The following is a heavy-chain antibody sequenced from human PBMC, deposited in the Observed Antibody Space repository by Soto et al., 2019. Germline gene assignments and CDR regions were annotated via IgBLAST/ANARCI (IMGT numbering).Heavy chain of an antibody. Sequence: PGESLKISCKGSGYSFTSYWIGWVRQMPGKGLEWMGIIYPGDSDTRYSPSFQGQVTISADKSISTAYLQWSSLKASDTAMYYCARQIHCSSTSCFAEIDYWGQGTLVTVSS. J-gene: IGHJ4*02. V-gene: IGHV5-51*01. CDR3: ARQIHCSSTSCFAEIDY. D-gene: IGHD2-2*01. CDR1: GYSFTSYW. CDR2: IYPGDSDT.